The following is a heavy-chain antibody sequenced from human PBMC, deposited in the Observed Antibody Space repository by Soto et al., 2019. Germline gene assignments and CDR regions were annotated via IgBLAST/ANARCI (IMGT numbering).Heavy chain of an antibody. CDR2: IYYSGST. D-gene: IGHD2-15*01. J-gene: IGHJ3*02. CDR1: GGSISSGGYY. Sequence: SSETLSLTCTVSGGSISSGGYYWSWIRQHPGKGLEWIGYIYYSGSTYYNPSLKSRVTISVDTSKNQFSLKLSSVTAADTAVYYCARARGGGRDAFDIWGQGTMVTVSS. CDR3: ARARGGGRDAFDI. V-gene: IGHV4-31*03.